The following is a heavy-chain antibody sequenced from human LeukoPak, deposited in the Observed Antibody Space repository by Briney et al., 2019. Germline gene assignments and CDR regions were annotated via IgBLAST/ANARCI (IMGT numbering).Heavy chain of an antibody. Sequence: SETLSLTCTVSGGSISSGSYYWSWIRQHPGKGLEWIGYIYYSGSTYYNPSLKSRVTISVDTSKNQFSLKLSSVTAADTAVYYCARAEMATVTPGNWFDPWGQGTLVTVSS. CDR1: GGSISSGSYY. CDR2: IYYSGST. D-gene: IGHD5-24*01. V-gene: IGHV4-31*03. CDR3: ARAEMATVTPGNWFDP. J-gene: IGHJ5*02.